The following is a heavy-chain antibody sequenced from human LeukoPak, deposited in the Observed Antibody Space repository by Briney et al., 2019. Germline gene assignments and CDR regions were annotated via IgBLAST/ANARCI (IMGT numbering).Heavy chain of an antibody. CDR1: GGSISSGNW. V-gene: IGHV4-4*02. CDR2: IYHSGST. J-gene: IGHJ3*02. Sequence: PSGTLSLTCAVSGGSISSGNWWSWVRQPPGKGLEWIGEIYHSGSTNYTPSLKSRVTISVDKSKNQFSLKLRSVTAADTAVYYCARDKSDQTSIAAAGNGPNDAFDIWGQGTMVTVSS. CDR3: ARDKSDQTSIAAAGNGPNDAFDI. D-gene: IGHD6-13*01.